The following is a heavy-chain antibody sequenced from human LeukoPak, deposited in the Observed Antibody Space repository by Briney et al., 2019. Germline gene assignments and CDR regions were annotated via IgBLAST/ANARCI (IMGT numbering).Heavy chain of an antibody. CDR2: IIPIFGIA. CDR3: ARAPYSSGGSTNYYYYYYMDV. J-gene: IGHJ6*03. Sequence: ASVKVSCKASGGTFNSYAISWVRQALGQGLEWMGGIIPIFGIANYAQKFQGRVTLTADESTSTAYMELSSLRSEDTAVYYCARAPYSSGGSTNYYYYYYMDVWDKGTTVTVSS. CDR1: GGTFNSYA. V-gene: IGHV1-69*13. D-gene: IGHD6-19*01.